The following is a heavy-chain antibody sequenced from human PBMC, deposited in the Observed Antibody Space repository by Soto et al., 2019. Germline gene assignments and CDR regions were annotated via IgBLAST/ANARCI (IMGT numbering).Heavy chain of an antibody. V-gene: IGHV1-58*01. CDR3: AAEGSGRYSGSPI. D-gene: IGHD1-26*01. CDR2: IVVGSGNT. J-gene: IGHJ3*02. Sequence: SVKVSCKASGFTFASSAVQWVRQARGQRLEWIGWIVVGSGNTNYAQKFQEGVTITRDMSTSTAYMELSSLRSEDTAVYYCAAEGSGRYSGSPIWGQGTMVTVSS. CDR1: GFTFASSA.